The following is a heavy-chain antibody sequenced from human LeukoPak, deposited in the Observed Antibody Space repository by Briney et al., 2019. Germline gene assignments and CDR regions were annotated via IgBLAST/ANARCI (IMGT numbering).Heavy chain of an antibody. CDR2: LMTNGGI. CDR1: GAYINNYH. J-gene: IGHJ6*04. CDR3: TTDQRDSRMDV. V-gene: IGHV4-4*07. Sequence: SETLSLTCSVSGAYINNYHWSWIRQPAGKGLEWIGRLMTNGGINYNPSLKSRVPMSLDTPRNQFSLKLSSVTAADTAIYYCTTDQRDSRMDVWGKGTTVTVSS. D-gene: IGHD2-21*02.